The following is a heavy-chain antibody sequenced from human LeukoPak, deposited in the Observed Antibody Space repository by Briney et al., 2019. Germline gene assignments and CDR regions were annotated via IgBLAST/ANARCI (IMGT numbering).Heavy chain of an antibody. CDR1: GFTFSLSW. CDR3: ATWSNAWEFDY. D-gene: IGHD1-26*01. Sequence: GSLRLSCAASGFTFSLSWMTGVRQAPGKGLEWVAHINEDGTDKYYVDSVTGRFTNSRDNTKNSLYLQMSSLRDEDTAVYYCATWSNAWEFDYQGQGALVSVSS. J-gene: IGHJ4*02. CDR2: INEDGTDK. V-gene: IGHV3-7*05.